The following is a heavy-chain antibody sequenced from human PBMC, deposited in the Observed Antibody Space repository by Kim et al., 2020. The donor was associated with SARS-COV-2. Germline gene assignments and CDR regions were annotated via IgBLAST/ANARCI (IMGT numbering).Heavy chain of an antibody. V-gene: IGHV1-46*01. D-gene: IGHD2-2*01. CDR2: VNPEYVHT. Sequence: ASVKVSCKASGDTFSNYNLHWGRLAPGQGLEWMGVVNPEYVHTIYAQRFQGRITLTRDTSTSTIYMELSSLTSEDMAVYYCTRESGILPAPTNNFDYWGQ. J-gene: IGHJ4*02. CDR1: GDTFSNYN. CDR3: TRESGILPAPTNNFDY.